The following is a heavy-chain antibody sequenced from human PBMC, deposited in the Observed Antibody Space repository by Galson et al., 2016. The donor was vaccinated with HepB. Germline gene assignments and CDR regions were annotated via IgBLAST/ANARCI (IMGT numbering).Heavy chain of an antibody. CDR2: ISGGGDDT. Sequence: SLRLSCAASGFTLNNYAMSWVRQAPGKGLEWVSGISGGGDDTDYADSVKGRFIISRDNSKDTLYLQMNSLRDEDTAVYYCAKPILAAHYYYYGMKAWGQGTTVTVSS. CDR3: AKPILAAHYYYYGMKA. CDR1: GFTLNNYA. J-gene: IGHJ6*02. D-gene: IGHD3-3*01. V-gene: IGHV3-23*01.